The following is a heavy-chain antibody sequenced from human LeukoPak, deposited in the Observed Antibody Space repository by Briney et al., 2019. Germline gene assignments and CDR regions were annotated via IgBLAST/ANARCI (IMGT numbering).Heavy chain of an antibody. CDR1: GFTFDDYT. Sequence: PGGSLRLSCAASGFTFDDYTMHWVRQAPGKGLEWVSLISWDGGSTYYADSVKGRFTISRDNSKNSLYLQMNSLRAEDTAVYYCAREGYYDSSGYYRDYYYYGMDVWGQGTTVTVSS. J-gene: IGHJ6*02. CDR2: ISWDGGST. CDR3: AREGYYDSSGYYRDYYYYGMDV. D-gene: IGHD3-22*01. V-gene: IGHV3-43*01.